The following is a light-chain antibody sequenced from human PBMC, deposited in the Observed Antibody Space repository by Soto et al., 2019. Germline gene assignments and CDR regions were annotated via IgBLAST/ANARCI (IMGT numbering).Light chain of an antibody. CDR2: EDT. Sequence: QSVLTQPASVSGSPGQSITISCTGTSSDVGNYNLVSWYQQHPGSAPKLLIDEDTKRPSAVSERFSGSRSGNTASLTISGLQADDEADYYCSSDSPTGVRLFGGGTKLTVL. CDR3: SSDSPTGVRL. J-gene: IGLJ2*01. CDR1: SSDVGNYNL. V-gene: IGLV2-23*01.